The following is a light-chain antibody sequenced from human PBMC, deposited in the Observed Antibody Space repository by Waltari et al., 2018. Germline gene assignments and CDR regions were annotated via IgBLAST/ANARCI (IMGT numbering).Light chain of an antibody. J-gene: IGKJ1*01. CDR3: QHYLRLPVT. V-gene: IGKV3-20*01. Sequence: EIVLTQSPGTLSLSLGERATLSCRASQSVSRALAWYQQKPGQAPRLLIYGASTRATGIPDRFSGIGSGTCFSLTISRLEPDDFAVYYCQHYLRLPVTFGQGTTVEI. CDR2: GAS. CDR1: QSVSRA.